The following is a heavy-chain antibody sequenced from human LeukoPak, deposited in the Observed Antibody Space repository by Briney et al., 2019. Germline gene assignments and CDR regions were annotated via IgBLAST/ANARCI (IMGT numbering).Heavy chain of an antibody. CDR1: GYSFTSYW. CDR3: ARSSVEVAAQIDY. D-gene: IGHD2-15*01. J-gene: IGHJ4*02. Sequence: GESLQISCQGSGYSFTSYWIGWVRQMPGKGLEWMGIIYPGDSDTRYSPSFQGQVTISADKSISTAYLRWSSLKASDTAMYYCARSSVEVAAQIDYWGQGTLVTVSS. V-gene: IGHV5-51*01. CDR2: IYPGDSDT.